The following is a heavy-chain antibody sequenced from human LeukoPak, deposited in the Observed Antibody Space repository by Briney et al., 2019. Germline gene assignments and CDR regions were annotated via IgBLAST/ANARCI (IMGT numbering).Heavy chain of an antibody. D-gene: IGHD3-22*01. CDR1: GFTFSSYG. V-gene: IGHV3-33*01. J-gene: IGHJ4*02. Sequence: GSLRLSCAASGFTFSSYGMHWVRQAPGKGLEWVAVIWYDGSNKYYADSVKGRFTISRDNSKNTLYLQMNSLRAEDTAVYYCARDHPYYYDSSGPSSFDYWGQGTLVTVSS. CDR3: ARDHPYYYDSSGPSSFDY. CDR2: IWYDGSNK.